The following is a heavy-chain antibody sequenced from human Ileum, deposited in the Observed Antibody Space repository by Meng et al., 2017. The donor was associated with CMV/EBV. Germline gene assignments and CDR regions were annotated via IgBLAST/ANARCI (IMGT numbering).Heavy chain of an antibody. D-gene: IGHD2-15*01. J-gene: IGHJ4*02. V-gene: IGHV4-30-4*08. CDR1: GGSITSGNYY. CDR2: IYYSGSP. Sequence: HLQEPGPGLVKPSQTLSLTCTVSGGSITSGNYYWSWIRQPPGRGLEWIGYIYYSGSPYYKPSLKSRVTISLDTSKNQFSLNLRPVTATDSAVYYCVRQVVAASFDYWGQGALVTVSS. CDR3: VRQVVAASFDY.